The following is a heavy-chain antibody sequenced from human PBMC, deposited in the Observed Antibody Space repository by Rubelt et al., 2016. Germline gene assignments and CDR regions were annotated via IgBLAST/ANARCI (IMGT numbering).Heavy chain of an antibody. CDR3: ARDHDDLLTGDYESV. CDR2: VNHRGST. CDR1: GGSFSDHY. D-gene: IGHD3-9*01. V-gene: IGHV4-34*01. Sequence: QVQLQQWGAGLLKPSETLSLTCAVYGGSFSDHYWTWIRQPPGKGLEWIGEVNHRGSTNYNASLKSLVTISADTSKNQFSLKVRSVTAADTAGYSCARDHDDLLTGDYESVWGQGTLVTVSS. J-gene: IGHJ4*02.